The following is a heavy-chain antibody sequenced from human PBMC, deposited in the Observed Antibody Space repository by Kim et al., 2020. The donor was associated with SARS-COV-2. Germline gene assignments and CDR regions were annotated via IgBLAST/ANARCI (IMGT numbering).Heavy chain of an antibody. V-gene: IGHV3-23*01. J-gene: IGHJ4*02. CDR3: AKALYGGHDY. D-gene: IGHD4-17*01. Sequence: CAVSGCTFRPYAMNWVRQAPGKGLEYVSGISGSGSITSYADSVKGRFTISRDNSKNTLHLQMNSLRVDDTAVYYCAKALYGGHDYWGQGTLAT. CDR2: ISGSGSIT. CDR1: GCTFRPYA.